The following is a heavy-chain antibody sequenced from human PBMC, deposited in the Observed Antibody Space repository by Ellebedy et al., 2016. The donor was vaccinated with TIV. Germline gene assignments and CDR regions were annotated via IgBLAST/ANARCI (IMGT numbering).Heavy chain of an antibody. CDR2: ISGHNGDT. V-gene: IGHV1-18*04. CDR1: GYTFSGYG. CDR3: ARAGNPFVRGDPQLDS. Sequence: AASVKVSCKASGYTFSGYGINWVRQTPGQGLEWMGWISGHNGDTKYEQNLQGRVTMATDTSTSTAYMELRSLTSDDTALYSCARAGNPFVRGDPQLDSWGQGTLVTVSS. J-gene: IGHJ4*02. D-gene: IGHD3-10*01.